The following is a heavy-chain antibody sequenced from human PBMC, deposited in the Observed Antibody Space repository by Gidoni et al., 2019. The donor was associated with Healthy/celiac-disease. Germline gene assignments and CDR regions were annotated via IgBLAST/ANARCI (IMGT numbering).Heavy chain of an antibody. CDR3: AKESFSPIVKFGVVIHPRSYMDV. Sequence: GFTFSSYGMHWVRQAPGKGLEWVAVISYDGSNKYYADSVKGRFTISRDNSKNTLYLQMNSLRAEDTAVYYCAKESFSPIVKFGVVIHPRSYMDVWGKGTTVTVSS. V-gene: IGHV3-30*18. J-gene: IGHJ6*03. CDR1: GFTFSSYG. CDR2: ISYDGSNK. D-gene: IGHD3-3*01.